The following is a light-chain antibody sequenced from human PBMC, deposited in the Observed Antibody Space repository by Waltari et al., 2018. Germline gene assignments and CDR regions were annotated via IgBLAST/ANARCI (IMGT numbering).Light chain of an antibody. J-gene: IGKJ4*01. Sequence: DFQMTQSPSSLSASVGDRVTITCRASQSISTYLNWYQQKPGKAPNLLIYAASSLQSGVPSRFSGSGSGTDFTLTIRSLQPEDFATYYCQQSYSPLTFGGGTKVEIK. CDR2: AAS. CDR1: QSISTY. CDR3: QQSYSPLT. V-gene: IGKV1-39*01.